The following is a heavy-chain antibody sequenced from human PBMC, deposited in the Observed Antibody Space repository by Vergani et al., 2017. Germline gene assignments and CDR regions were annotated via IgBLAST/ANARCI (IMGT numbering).Heavy chain of an antibody. J-gene: IGHJ3*01. D-gene: IGHD6-13*01. Sequence: QLVESGGGWVQPGGSLRLSCVVSGFDFSSYIMNWVRPAKGKGLEWVSFVATGTKSQSDAESGKGRVTISRDSAKNSLDLQMDSLRAEDTDVYYCAREYSSTTGRAFDVWGQGTKVTVSS. CDR3: AREYSSTTGRAFDV. CDR1: GFDFSSYI. V-gene: IGHV3-48*01. CDR2: VATGTKSQ.